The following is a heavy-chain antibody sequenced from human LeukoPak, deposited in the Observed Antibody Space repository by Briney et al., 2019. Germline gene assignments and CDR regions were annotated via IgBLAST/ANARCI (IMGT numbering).Heavy chain of an antibody. Sequence: GGSLRLSCAASGFTFSSYGIHWVRQAPGKGLEWVAVDWYDGGNKFYADSVKGRFTISRDNSKNTLYLQMNSLRAEDTAVYYCAKGTATSDLNYFGYWGQGTLVTVSS. V-gene: IGHV3-33*06. CDR3: AKGTATSDLNYFGY. J-gene: IGHJ4*02. CDR2: DWYDGGNK. CDR1: GFTFSSYG. D-gene: IGHD2-15*01.